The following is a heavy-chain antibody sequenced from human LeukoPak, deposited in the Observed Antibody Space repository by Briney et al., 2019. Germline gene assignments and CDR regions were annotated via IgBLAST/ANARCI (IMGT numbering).Heavy chain of an antibody. CDR1: GFTFNSYA. D-gene: IGHD3-16*01. Sequence: PGGSLRLSCAASGFTFNSYAMSWVRQAPGKGLEWVSAISGSGGSTYHADSVKGRFTISRDNSKNTLYLQMNSLRAEDTAVYYCATSWGPDTSAFRWGRDGMDVWGQGTTVIVS. CDR3: ATSWGPDTSAFRWGRDGMDV. J-gene: IGHJ6*02. V-gene: IGHV3-23*01. CDR2: ISGSGGST.